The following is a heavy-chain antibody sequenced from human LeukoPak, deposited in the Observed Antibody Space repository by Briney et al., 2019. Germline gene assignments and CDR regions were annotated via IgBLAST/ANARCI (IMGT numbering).Heavy chain of an antibody. CDR2: ISPNGADT. D-gene: IGHD6-19*01. CDR3: ARAAIAVAGDYHYHYMDV. J-gene: IGHJ6*03. CDR1: GYTFSGHD. V-gene: IGHV1-2*02. Sequence: VASVKVSCKASGYTFSGHDMHWVRQAPGQGLEWMAWISPNGADTDYAQRFQGRVTMTRDTSISTAYMELSRLRSDDTAVYYCARAAIAVAGDYHYHYMDVWGKGTTITVSS.